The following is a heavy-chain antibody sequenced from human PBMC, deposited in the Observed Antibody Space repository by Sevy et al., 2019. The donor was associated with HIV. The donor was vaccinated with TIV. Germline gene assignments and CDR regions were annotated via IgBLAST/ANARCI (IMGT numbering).Heavy chain of an antibody. CDR1: GFIFSSNA. Sequence: GESLKISCAASGFIFSSNAMSWVRQAPGKGLEWVSSISGSGDSTDYAGSVRGRFTISRDNSKNTLYLQMISLRAEDTAVYYCAKLVSPSNKGGYWGQGTLVTVSS. CDR2: ISGSGDST. V-gene: IGHV3-23*01. J-gene: IGHJ4*02. CDR3: AKLVSPSNKGGY. D-gene: IGHD3-16*01.